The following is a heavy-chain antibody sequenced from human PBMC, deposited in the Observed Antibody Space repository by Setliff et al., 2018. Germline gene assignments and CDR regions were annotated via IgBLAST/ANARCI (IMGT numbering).Heavy chain of an antibody. D-gene: IGHD3-22*01. J-gene: IGHJ4*02. CDR1: GYTFTESI. V-gene: IGHV1-18*01. CDR2: IGVYSGNT. Sequence: ASVKISCKASGYTFTESIVSWVRQALGQGLEWLGWIGVYSGNTYSAQRFQGRVTLTTDTSTSTAYMEVKSLTSDDTAIYYCARINFYVSSGYYYAPDYWGPGTLVTVSS. CDR3: ARINFYVSSGYYYAPDY.